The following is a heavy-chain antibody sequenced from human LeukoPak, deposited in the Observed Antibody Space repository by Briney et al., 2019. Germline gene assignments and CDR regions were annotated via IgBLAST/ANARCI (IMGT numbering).Heavy chain of an antibody. V-gene: IGHV4-59*12. CDR2: MYYTGST. J-gene: IGHJ4*02. CDR3: AREGGPYRPLDY. CDR1: GGSISSDY. Sequence: SETLSLTCSVSGGSISSDYWSWIRQPPGKGLEWIGYMYYTGSTNYNPSLKSRVAISVDKSENHISLKLTSVTAADTAVYYCAREGGPYRPLDYSGQGTLVTVAS.